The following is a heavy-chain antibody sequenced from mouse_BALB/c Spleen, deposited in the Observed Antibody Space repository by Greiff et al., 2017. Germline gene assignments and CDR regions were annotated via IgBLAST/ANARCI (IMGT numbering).Heavy chain of an antibody. J-gene: IGHJ4*01. CDR1: GYAFSSYW. CDR3: ASRQLGLSYAMDY. CDR2: IYPGDGDT. V-gene: IGHV1-80*01. D-gene: IGHD3-2*01. Sequence: QVHVKQSGAELVRPGSSVKISCKASGYAFSSYWMNWVKQRPGQGLEWIGQIYPGDGDTNYNGKFKGKATLTADKSSSTAYMQLSSLTSEDSAVYFCASRQLGLSYAMDYWGQGTSVTVSS.